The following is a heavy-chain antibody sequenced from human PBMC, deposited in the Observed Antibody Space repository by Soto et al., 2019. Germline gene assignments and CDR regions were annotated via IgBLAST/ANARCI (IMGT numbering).Heavy chain of an antibody. V-gene: IGHV3-23*01. Sequence: GGSLRLSCAASGFIFSSYAMSWVRQAPGKGLEWVSVISGSGGSTYYADSVKGRFTISRDNSKNTLYLQMNSLRAEDTAVYYCSRRSSGWYFDYWGQGTLVTVPS. D-gene: IGHD6-19*01. J-gene: IGHJ4*02. CDR2: ISGSGGST. CDR3: SRRSSGWYFDY. CDR1: GFIFSSYA.